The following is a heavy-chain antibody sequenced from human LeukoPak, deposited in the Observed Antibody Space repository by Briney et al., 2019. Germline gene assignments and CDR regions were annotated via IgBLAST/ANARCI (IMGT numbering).Heavy chain of an antibody. CDR3: TRVSNGYSADV. V-gene: IGHV3-49*04. CDR1: GFVFGDYP. CDR2: IISKEYGGTT. D-gene: IGHD5-12*01. J-gene: IGHJ6*02. Sequence: GGSLRLSCQGSGFVFGDYPLSWVRQAPGKGLEWVGFIISKEYGGTTEHAASVQGRFIISRDDSKNTAYLQMNSLKTEDTAIYYCTRVSNGYSADVWGQGTMVTVSS.